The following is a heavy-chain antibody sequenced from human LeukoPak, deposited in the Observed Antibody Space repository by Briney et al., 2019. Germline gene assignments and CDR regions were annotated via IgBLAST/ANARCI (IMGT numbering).Heavy chain of an antibody. CDR3: ARGYSSSWQPFEC. J-gene: IGHJ4*02. Sequence: PSETLSLTCTVSGGSISSYYWSWIRQPPGKGLEWIGYIYYSGSTHYNPSLKSRVTISVDTSKNQVSLKLSSVTAADTAVYYCARGYSSSWQPFECWGQGTLVTVSS. V-gene: IGHV4-59*08. CDR2: IYYSGST. CDR1: GGSISSYY. D-gene: IGHD6-13*01.